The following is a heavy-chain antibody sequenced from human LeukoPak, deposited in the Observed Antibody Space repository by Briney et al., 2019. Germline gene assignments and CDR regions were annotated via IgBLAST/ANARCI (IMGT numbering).Heavy chain of an antibody. Sequence: SETLSLTCTVSGGSISSYYWSWIRQPTGKGLEWIGYIYYSGSTNYNPSLKSRVTISVDTSKNQFSLKLSSVTAADTAVYYCARATYSSNWADYWGQGTLVTVSS. V-gene: IGHV4-59*08. CDR1: GGSISSYY. CDR3: ARATYSSNWADY. J-gene: IGHJ4*02. CDR2: IYYSGST. D-gene: IGHD6-13*01.